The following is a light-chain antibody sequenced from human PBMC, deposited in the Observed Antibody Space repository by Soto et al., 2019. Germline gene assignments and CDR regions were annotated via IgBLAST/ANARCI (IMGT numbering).Light chain of an antibody. J-gene: IGKJ2*01. Sequence: GDRVTITCRASQSITYWLAWYQQKPGRAPKLLIYDVFNLQSGVPSRFSGSGSGTEFTLTISSLQPDDSATYYCLQYHSFSFTFGQGTKLEIK. CDR3: LQYHSFSFT. CDR2: DVF. V-gene: IGKV1-5*01. CDR1: QSITYW.